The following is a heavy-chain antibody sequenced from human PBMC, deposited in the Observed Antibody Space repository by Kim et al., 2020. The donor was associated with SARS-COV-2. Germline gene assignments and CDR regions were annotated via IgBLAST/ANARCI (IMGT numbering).Heavy chain of an antibody. CDR3: AGRYYDILTGRVGFDY. CDR1: GGSISSYY. V-gene: IGHV4-59*01. CDR2: IYYSGST. J-gene: IGHJ4*02. D-gene: IGHD3-9*01. Sequence: SETLSLTCTVSGGSISSYYWSWIRQPPGKGLEWIGYIYYSGSTNYNPSLKSRVTISVDTSKNQFSLKLSSVTAADTAVYYCAGRYYDILTGRVGFDYWGQGTLVTVSS.